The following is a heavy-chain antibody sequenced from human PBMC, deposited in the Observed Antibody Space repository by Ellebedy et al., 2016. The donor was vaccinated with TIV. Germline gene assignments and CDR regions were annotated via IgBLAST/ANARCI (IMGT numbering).Heavy chain of an antibody. CDR3: ARARVYYYYGMDV. CDR1: GGTFSSYA. J-gene: IGHJ6*02. V-gene: IGHV1-69*13. Sequence: AASVKVSCKASGGTFSSYAISWVRQAPGQGLEWMGGIIPIFGTANYAQKFQGRVTITADESTSTAYMELSSLRSEDTAVYYCARARVYYYYGMDVWGQGTTVTVSS. CDR2: IIPIFGTA.